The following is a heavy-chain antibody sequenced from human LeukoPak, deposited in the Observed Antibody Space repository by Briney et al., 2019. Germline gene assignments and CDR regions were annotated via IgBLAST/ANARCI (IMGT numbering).Heavy chain of an antibody. CDR2: IYYSGST. CDR3: ARLSSSWPNYYYYYMDV. J-gene: IGHJ6*03. V-gene: IGHV4-59*01. CDR1: GGSISSYY. D-gene: IGHD6-13*01. Sequence: PSETLSLTCTVSGGSISSYYWSWIRQPPGKGLEWIGYIYYSGSTNYNPSLKSRVTISVDTSKNQFSLKLSSVTAADTAVYCCARLSSSWPNYYYYYMDVWGKGTTVTVSS.